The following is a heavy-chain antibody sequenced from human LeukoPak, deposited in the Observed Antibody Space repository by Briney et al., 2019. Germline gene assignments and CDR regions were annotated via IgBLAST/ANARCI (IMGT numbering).Heavy chain of an antibody. CDR1: GFTFSNSA. CDR2: ISTNGDRT. Sequence: GGSLRLSRAASGFTFSNSAMYWVRQAPGKGLEFVSVISTNGDRTYYADSVKGRFTISRDNSKNTLYLQMGSLRADDMAVYYCARVADSYSSSEEAFDIWGQGTMVTVSS. V-gene: IGHV3-64*02. CDR3: ARVADSYSSSEEAFDI. J-gene: IGHJ3*02. D-gene: IGHD6-13*01.